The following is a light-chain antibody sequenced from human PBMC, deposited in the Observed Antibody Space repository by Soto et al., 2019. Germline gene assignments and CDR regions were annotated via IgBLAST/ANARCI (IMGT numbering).Light chain of an antibody. J-gene: IGKJ1*01. CDR3: QHYSSVWA. CDR1: QTISSW. CDR2: DAS. Sequence: DIEMTQSPSTLSGSLGDRVTITCRASQTISSWFAWYQQKPGKAPKLLIYDASTLESGVPSRLSGSGSGTEFTLTISCLQPDDFATYYCQHYSSVWAFGQGTKVDIK. V-gene: IGKV1-5*01.